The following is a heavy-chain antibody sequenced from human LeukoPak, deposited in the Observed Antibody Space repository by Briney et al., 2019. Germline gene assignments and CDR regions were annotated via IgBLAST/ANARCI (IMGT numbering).Heavy chain of an antibody. CDR2: IKQDGSEK. J-gene: IGHJ5*02. CDR1: GFTFSSYW. CDR3: ARVSDIVVVVAATEGWFDP. D-gene: IGHD2-15*01. Sequence: GGSLRLSCAASGFTFSSYWMSWVRQAPGKGLEWVANIKQDGSEKHYVDSVKGRFTISRDNAKNSLYLQMNSLRAEDTAVYYCARVSDIVVVVAATEGWFDPWGQGTLVTVSS. V-gene: IGHV3-7*01.